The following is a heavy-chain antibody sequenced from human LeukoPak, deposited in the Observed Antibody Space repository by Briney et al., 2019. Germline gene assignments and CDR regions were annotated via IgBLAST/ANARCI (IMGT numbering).Heavy chain of an antibody. CDR1: GGSISSGGYY. J-gene: IGHJ4*02. D-gene: IGHD6-13*01. Sequence: SETLSLTCTVSGGSISSGGYYWSWIRQPPGKGLEWIGEINHSGRTNYNPSLKSRVTISVDTSKNQFSLKVKSMTAADTAVYYCARGRWHPSVRVDHWGQGTLVTVSS. CDR2: INHSGRT. CDR3: ARGRWHPSVRVDH. V-gene: IGHV4-61*08.